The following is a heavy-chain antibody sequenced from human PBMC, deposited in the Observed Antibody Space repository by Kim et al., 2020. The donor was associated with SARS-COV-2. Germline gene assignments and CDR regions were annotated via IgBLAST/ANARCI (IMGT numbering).Heavy chain of an antibody. CDR2: IYYSGST. CDR1: GGSISSSSYY. V-gene: IGHV4-39*01. J-gene: IGHJ5*02. Sequence: SETLSLTCTVSGGSISSSSYYWGWIRQLPGKGLEWIGSIYYSGSTYYNPSLKSRVTISVDTSKNQFSLKLSSVTAADTAVYYCARSQLLWFGELLYKYNWFDPWGQGTLVTVSS. CDR3: ARSQLLWFGELLYKYNWFDP. D-gene: IGHD3-10*01.